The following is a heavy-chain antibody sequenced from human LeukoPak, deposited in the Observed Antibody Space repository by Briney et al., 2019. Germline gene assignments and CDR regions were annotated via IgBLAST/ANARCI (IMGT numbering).Heavy chain of an antibody. CDR1: GGSITNNY. Sequence: SETLSLTCTVSGGSITNNYWAWIRQPPGKGLEWIGYTHDNGNSNYNPSLRSRVTISIDTSKNQFSLKLTSVTAADTAVYYCARDRSAAPADYWGQGTLVTVSS. CDR2: THDNGNS. J-gene: IGHJ4*02. CDR3: ARDRSAAPADY. V-gene: IGHV4-59*13. D-gene: IGHD6-13*01.